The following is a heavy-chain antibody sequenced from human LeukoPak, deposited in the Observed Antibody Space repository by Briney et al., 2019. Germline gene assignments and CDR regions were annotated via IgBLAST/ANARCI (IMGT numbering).Heavy chain of an antibody. CDR2: ITSDGSGT. J-gene: IGHJ4*02. D-gene: IGHD4-17*01. V-gene: IGHV3-74*01. CDR3: ARDDYAAWY. Sequence: GGSLRLSCAASGFTFSTYWMQWVRQAPGKGLVWVSRITSDGSGTTYADSVKGRFIISRDNAKNTLYLQMNSLRAEDTAVYYCARDDYAAWYWGQGTLVTVSS. CDR1: GFTFSTYW.